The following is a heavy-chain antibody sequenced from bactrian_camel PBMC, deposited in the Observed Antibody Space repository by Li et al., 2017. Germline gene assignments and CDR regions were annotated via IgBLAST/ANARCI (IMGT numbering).Heavy chain of an antibody. V-gene: IGHV3S54*01. CDR2: IYSGGGSQ. CDR1: GNIDDSIV. Sequence: HVQLVESGGGSVQAGGSLTLPCAASGNIDDSIVMAWFRQSPGKKREGVASIYSGGGSQYYADSVKGRFTISLDNAKNTLYLQMNSLRPEDTAMYYCAADFRRRRAPRLTDVLDLAYKGRGTQVTVS. D-gene: IGHD1*01. J-gene: IGHJ4*01.